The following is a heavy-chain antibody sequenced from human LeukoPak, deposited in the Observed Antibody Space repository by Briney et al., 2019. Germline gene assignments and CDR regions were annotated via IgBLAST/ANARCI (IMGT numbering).Heavy chain of an antibody. V-gene: IGHV3-30-3*01. J-gene: IGHJ4*02. Sequence: GGSLRLSCAASGFTFSSYAMHWVRQAPGKGLEWVAVISYDGSNKYYADSVKGRITISRDNSKNTLYLQMNSLRAEDTAVYYCAREEGYSYGPFDYWGQGTLVTVSS. CDR2: ISYDGSNK. CDR3: AREEGYSYGPFDY. D-gene: IGHD5-18*01. CDR1: GFTFSSYA.